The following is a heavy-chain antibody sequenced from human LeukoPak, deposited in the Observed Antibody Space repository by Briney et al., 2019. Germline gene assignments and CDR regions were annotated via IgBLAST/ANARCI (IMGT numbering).Heavy chain of an antibody. Sequence: ASVKVSCKASGGTFSSYAISWVRQAPGQGPEWMGGIIPIFGTANYAQKFQGRVTITADESTSTAYMELSSLRSEDTAVYYCARDVTLGNSRHYGMDVWGQGTTVTVSS. J-gene: IGHJ6*02. D-gene: IGHD4-23*01. CDR2: IIPIFGTA. CDR1: GGTFSSYA. V-gene: IGHV1-69*13. CDR3: ARDVTLGNSRHYGMDV.